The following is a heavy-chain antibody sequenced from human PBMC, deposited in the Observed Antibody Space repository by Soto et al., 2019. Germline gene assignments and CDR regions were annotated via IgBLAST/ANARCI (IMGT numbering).Heavy chain of an antibody. V-gene: IGHV4-4*02. Sequence: SETLSLTCAVSSGSISSSNWWSWVRQPPGKGLEWIGEIYHSGSTNYNPSLKSRVTISVDKSKNQFSLKLGSVTAADTAVYYCARDSKAGYDILTGYFYDRGAFDIWVQGTMVTVSS. D-gene: IGHD3-9*01. CDR1: SGSISSSNW. CDR2: IYHSGST. J-gene: IGHJ3*02. CDR3: ARDSKAGYDILTGYFYDRGAFDI.